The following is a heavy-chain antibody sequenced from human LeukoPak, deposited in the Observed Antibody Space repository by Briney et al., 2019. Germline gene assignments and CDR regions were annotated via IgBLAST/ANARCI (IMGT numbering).Heavy chain of an antibody. CDR3: ARDCGSGSYYSNWFDP. CDR1: GFTFSSYS. V-gene: IGHV3-21*01. J-gene: IGHJ5*02. CDR2: ISSSSSYI. Sequence: PGGSLRLSCAASGFTFSSYSRNWVRQAPGKGLEWVSSISSSSSYIYYADSVKRRFTISRDNAKNSLYLQMNSLRAEDTAVYYCARDCGSGSYYSNWFDPWGQGTLVTVSS. D-gene: IGHD3-10*01.